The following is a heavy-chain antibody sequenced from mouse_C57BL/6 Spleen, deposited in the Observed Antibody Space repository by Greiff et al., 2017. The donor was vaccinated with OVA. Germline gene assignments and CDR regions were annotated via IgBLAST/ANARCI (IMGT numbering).Heavy chain of an antibody. D-gene: IGHD2-4*01. CDR1: GYSFTGYY. CDR3: ARKGIYYDYDGGYYYAMDY. J-gene: IGHJ4*01. CDR2: IYPYNGVS. V-gene: IGHV1-31*01. Sequence: VQLQQSGPELVKPGASVKISCKASGYSFTGYYMHWVKQSHGNILDWIGYIYPYNGVSSYNQKFKGKATLTVDKSSSTAYMELRSLTSEDSAVYYCARKGIYYDYDGGYYYAMDYWGQGTSVTVSS.